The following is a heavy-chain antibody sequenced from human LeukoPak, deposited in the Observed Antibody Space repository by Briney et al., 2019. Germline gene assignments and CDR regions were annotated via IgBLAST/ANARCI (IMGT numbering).Heavy chain of an antibody. CDR3: ARGRQQWLVWGASPGTLFDP. Sequence: PSETLSLTCAVYGGSSSGYYWSWIRQPPGKGLEWIGEINHSGSTNYNPSLKSRVTISVGTSKNQFSLKLSSVTAADTAVYYCARGRQQWLVWGASPGTLFDPWGQGTLVTVSS. CDR1: GGSSSGYY. V-gene: IGHV4-34*01. CDR2: INHSGST. D-gene: IGHD6-19*01. J-gene: IGHJ5*02.